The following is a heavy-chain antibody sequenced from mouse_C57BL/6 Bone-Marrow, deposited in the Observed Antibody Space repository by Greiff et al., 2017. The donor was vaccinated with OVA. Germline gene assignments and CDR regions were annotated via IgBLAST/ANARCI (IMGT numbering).Heavy chain of an antibody. CDR2: IYPGSGSN. CDR1: GYTFTSYW. V-gene: IGHV1-55*01. Sequence: QVQLQQPGAELVKPGASVKMSCKASGYTFTSYWITWVKQRPGQGLEWIGDIYPGSGSNNYNEKLKSKATLTVDTSSSTTYMQLNNLTSKYSTVYYCARYDYDHYYAMDYWGQGTSVTVSS. J-gene: IGHJ4*01. CDR3: ARYDYDHYYAMDY. D-gene: IGHD2-4*01.